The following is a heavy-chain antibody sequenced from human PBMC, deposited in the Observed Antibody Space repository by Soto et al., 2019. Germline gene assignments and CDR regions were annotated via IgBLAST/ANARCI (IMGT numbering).Heavy chain of an antibody. Sequence: SLRLSCAASGFTFDDYAMHWVRQAPGKGLEWVSGISWNSGSIGYADSVKGRFTISRDNAKNSLYLQMNSLRAEDTALYYCAKDMGLDYPPAFDIWGQGTMVTVS. CDR1: GFTFDDYA. J-gene: IGHJ3*02. V-gene: IGHV3-9*01. CDR2: ISWNSGSI. CDR3: AKDMGLDYPPAFDI. D-gene: IGHD4-17*01.